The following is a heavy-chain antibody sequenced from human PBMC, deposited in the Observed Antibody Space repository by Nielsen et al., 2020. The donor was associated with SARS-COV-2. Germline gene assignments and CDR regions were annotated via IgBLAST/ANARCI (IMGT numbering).Heavy chain of an antibody. Sequence: GESLKISCAASGFTFSSYAMSWVRQAPGKGLEWVSAISGSGGSTYYADSVKGRFTISRDNSKNTLYLQMNSLRGEDTAVYYCAKAGAKFSSAWSVWFDPWGQGTLVTVSS. D-gene: IGHD6-13*01. V-gene: IGHV3-23*01. CDR1: GFTFSSYA. CDR2: ISGSGGST. J-gene: IGHJ5*02. CDR3: AKAGAKFSSAWSVWFDP.